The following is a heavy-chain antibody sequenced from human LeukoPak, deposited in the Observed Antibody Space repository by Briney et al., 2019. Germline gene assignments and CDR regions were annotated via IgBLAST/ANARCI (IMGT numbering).Heavy chain of an antibody. CDR2: LSGSGDST. V-gene: IGHV3-23*01. Sequence: GGSLRLSCAASGFTFSSSAMTWVRPAPEKGLEWVSTLSGSGDSTYYADSVKGRFTISRDNSKNTLYLLMNNLRAEDTAVYYCARAQRGDYMDVWGKGTTVTISS. CDR1: GFTFSSSA. D-gene: IGHD6-25*01. CDR3: ARAQRGDYMDV. J-gene: IGHJ6*03.